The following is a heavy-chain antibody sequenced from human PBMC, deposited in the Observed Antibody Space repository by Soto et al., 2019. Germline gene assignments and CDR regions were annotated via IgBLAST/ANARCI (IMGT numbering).Heavy chain of an antibody. CDR3: GNGYGSGSYYDRDAFDI. CDR2: ISYDGSNK. Sequence: QVQLVESGGGVVQPGRSLRLSCAASGFTFSSYGMHWVRQAPGKGLEWVAVISYDGSNKYYADSVKGRFTISRDNSKNTLYLQIKSLRAEDTAVYYGGNGYGSGSYYDRDAFDIWGQGTMVTVSS. D-gene: IGHD3-10*01. V-gene: IGHV3-30*18. J-gene: IGHJ3*02. CDR1: GFTFSSYG.